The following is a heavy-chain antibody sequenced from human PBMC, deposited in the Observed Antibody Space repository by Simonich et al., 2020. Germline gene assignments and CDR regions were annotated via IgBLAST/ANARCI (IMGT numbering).Heavy chain of an antibody. CDR3: ARDFRLQLVEIGTYYYYGMDV. CDR1: GFTFSSYE. V-gene: IGHV3-48*03. D-gene: IGHD6-6*01. CDR2: ISSSGSTI. Sequence: EVQLVESGGGLVQPGGSLRLSCAASGFTFSSYEMNWVRQAPGKGLEWVSYISSSGSTIYYAEFVKGRFTISRDNAKNSLYLQMNSLRAEDTAVYYCARDFRLQLVEIGTYYYYGMDVWGQGTTVTVSS. J-gene: IGHJ6*02.